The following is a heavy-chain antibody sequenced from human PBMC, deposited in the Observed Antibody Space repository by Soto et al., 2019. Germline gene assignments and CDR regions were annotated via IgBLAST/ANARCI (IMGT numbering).Heavy chain of an antibody. Sequence: SETLSLTCGVSGYSISSGYYWVWIRQPPGKGLDWIGSIYRSGSTYYNPSLKSRVTISVDTSKNQFSLKLTSVTAADTAVYYCARDLGLAVVAGVIKYYGMDVWGQGTTVTVSS. CDR3: ARDLGLAVVAGVIKYYGMDV. CDR2: IYRSGST. V-gene: IGHV4-38-2*02. D-gene: IGHD2-2*02. J-gene: IGHJ6*02. CDR1: GYSISSGYY.